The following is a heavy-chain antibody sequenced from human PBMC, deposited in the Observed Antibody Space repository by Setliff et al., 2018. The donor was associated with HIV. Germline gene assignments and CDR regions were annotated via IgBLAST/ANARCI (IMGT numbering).Heavy chain of an antibody. D-gene: IGHD6-19*01. J-gene: IGHJ4*01. CDR3: ARDGLLVAGIRFDY. V-gene: IGHV1-69*05. CDR1: GGTFSSYA. CDR2: IIPAFGTA. Sequence: ASVKVSCKTSGGTFSSYAVSWVRQAPGQGLEWMGGIIPAFGTANYAQKFQGRVTITTDESTSTAYMELSGLRSEDTTVYFCARDGLLVAGIRFDYWGQGTLVTVSS.